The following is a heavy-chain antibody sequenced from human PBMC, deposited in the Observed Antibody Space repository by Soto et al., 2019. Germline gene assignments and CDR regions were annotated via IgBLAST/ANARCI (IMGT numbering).Heavy chain of an antibody. Sequence: GGSLRLSCAASGFTFSSYAMSWVRQAPGKGLEWVSAISGSGGSTYYADSVKGRFTISRDNSKNTLYLQMNSLRAEDTAVYYCAKDSYYYDSSGYYVIDYWGQGTLVTVS. CDR3: AKDSYYYDSSGYYVIDY. D-gene: IGHD3-22*01. V-gene: IGHV3-23*01. CDR2: ISGSGGST. J-gene: IGHJ4*02. CDR1: GFTFSSYA.